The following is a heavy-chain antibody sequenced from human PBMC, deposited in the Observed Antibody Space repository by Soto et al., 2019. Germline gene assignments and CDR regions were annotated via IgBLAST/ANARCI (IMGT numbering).Heavy chain of an antibody. CDR3: AKPLKSLPGIAAAGTFDY. Sequence: GGSLRLSCVASGFTFGNVWMNWVRQAPGKGLEWVSAISGSGGSTYYADSVKGRFTISRDNSKNTLYLQMNSLRAEDTAVYYCAKPLKSLPGIAAAGTFDYWGQGTLVTVSS. CDR1: GFTFGNVW. V-gene: IGHV3-23*01. J-gene: IGHJ4*02. CDR2: ISGSGGST. D-gene: IGHD6-13*01.